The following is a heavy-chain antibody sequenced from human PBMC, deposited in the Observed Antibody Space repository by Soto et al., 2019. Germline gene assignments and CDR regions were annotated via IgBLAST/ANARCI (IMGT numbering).Heavy chain of an antibody. CDR1: GGSFTYT. V-gene: IGHV1-69*13. Sequence: SVKVSFKASGGSFTYTLSWVRQAPGQGLEWMGGIIPIFGTANYAQKFQGRVTITADESTKTAYMELSTLRSEDTAVYYCARLHSHGTYGMDVWGQGTTVTVSS. J-gene: IGHJ6*02. CDR3: ARLHSHGTYGMDV. D-gene: IGHD5-18*01. CDR2: IIPIFGTA.